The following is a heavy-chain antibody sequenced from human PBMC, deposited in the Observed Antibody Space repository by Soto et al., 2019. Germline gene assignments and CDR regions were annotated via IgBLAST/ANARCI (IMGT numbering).Heavy chain of an antibody. Sequence: SETLSLTCTVSGGSINNFRWSWIRQPPGKGLEWIGFVFYSGRTTYNPSLQSRVTISVDTSRNHFSLKVRSVTAADTATYYCARIKSGYSYGSIIDFWGQGKLVTVSS. CDR3: ARIKSGYSYGSIIDF. V-gene: IGHV4-59*01. D-gene: IGHD5-18*01. J-gene: IGHJ4*02. CDR1: GGSINNFR. CDR2: VFYSGRT.